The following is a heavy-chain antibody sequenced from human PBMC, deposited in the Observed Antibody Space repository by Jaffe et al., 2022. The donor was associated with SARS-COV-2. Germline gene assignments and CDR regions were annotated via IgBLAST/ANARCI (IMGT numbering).Heavy chain of an antibody. J-gene: IGHJ4*02. D-gene: IGHD3-10*01. CDR2: INAGNGNT. Sequence: QVQLVQSGAEVKKPGASVKVSCKASGYTFTSYAMHWVRQAPGQRLEWMGWINAGNGNTKYSQKFQGRVTITRDTSASTAYMELSSLRSEDTAVYYCARAITMVRGVITPGGYWGQGTLVTVSS. V-gene: IGHV1-3*01. CDR1: GYTFTSYA. CDR3: ARAITMVRGVITPGGY.